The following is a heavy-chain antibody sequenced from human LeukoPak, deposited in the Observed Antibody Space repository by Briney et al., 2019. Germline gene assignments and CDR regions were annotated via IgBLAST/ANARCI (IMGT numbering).Heavy chain of an antibody. J-gene: IGHJ4*02. D-gene: IGHD3-10*01. V-gene: IGHV3-23*01. CDR1: RFTFSSYA. CDR2: ISGSGGST. Sequence: GGSLRLSCAASRFTFSSYAMNWVRQAPGKGLEWVSAISGSGGSTYYADSVKGRFTISRDNSKNTLYLQMNSLRAEDTAVYYCAKDSGYYYGSGSYYTYWGQGTLVTVSS. CDR3: AKDSGYYYGSGSYYTY.